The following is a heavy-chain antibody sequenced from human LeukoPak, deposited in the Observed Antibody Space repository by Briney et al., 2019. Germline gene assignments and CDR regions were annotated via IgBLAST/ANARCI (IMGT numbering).Heavy chain of an antibody. V-gene: IGHV1-69*01. J-gene: IGHJ4*02. CDR1: GGTLSSYA. CDR3: ARDQYYYGSGSLVYFDY. Sequence: SVNVSCKASGGTLSSYAISWVRQAPGQGLEWMGGIIPIFGTANYAQKFQGRVTITADESTSTAYMELSSLRSEDTAVYYCARDQYYYGSGSLVYFDYWGQGTLVTVSS. D-gene: IGHD3-10*01. CDR2: IIPIFGTA.